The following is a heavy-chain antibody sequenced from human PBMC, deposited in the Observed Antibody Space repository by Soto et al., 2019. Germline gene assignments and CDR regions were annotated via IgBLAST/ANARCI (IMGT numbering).Heavy chain of an antibody. CDR1: GGSFSGYY. J-gene: IGHJ4*02. CDR2: INHSGST. Sequence: SETLSLTCAVYGGSFSGYYWSWIRQPPGKGLEWIGEINHSGSTNYNPSLKSRVTISVDTSKNQFSLKLSSVTAADTAVYYCARAVDTAMATSGGFDYWGQGTLVTVSS. CDR3: ARAVDTAMATSGGFDY. V-gene: IGHV4-34*01. D-gene: IGHD5-18*01.